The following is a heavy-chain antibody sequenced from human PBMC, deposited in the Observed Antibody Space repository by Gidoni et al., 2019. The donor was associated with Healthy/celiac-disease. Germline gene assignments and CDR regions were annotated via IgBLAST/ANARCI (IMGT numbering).Heavy chain of an antibody. CDR3: ARGGPRRWLLLRAYYFDY. CDR1: GGSFSGYH. D-gene: IGHD3-22*01. Sequence: QVQLQQWGAGPLKPSETLSLTCAVYGGSFSGYHWSWIRQPPGKGLEWLGEINHSGSTNYNPSLKGRVNRSVDTSKNQFSLKLSSVTAADTAVYYCARGGPRRWLLLRAYYFDYWGQGTLVTVSS. V-gene: IGHV4-34*01. CDR2: INHSGST. J-gene: IGHJ4*02.